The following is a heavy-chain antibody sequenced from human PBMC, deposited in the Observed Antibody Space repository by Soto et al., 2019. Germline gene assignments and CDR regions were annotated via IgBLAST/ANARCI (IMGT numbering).Heavy chain of an antibody. CDR1: GFIVSSNY. D-gene: IGHD3-16*01. V-gene: IGHV3-53*01. Sequence: EVQLVESGGGLIQPGGSLRLSCAASGFIVSSNYMSWVRQAPGKGLEWVSVIYSGGTTYYADSVKGRVTISRDNSKNTVYLQMNSLRADDTAVYYCAREWGRFDYWGQGTLVTVSS. J-gene: IGHJ4*02. CDR2: IYSGGTT. CDR3: AREWGRFDY.